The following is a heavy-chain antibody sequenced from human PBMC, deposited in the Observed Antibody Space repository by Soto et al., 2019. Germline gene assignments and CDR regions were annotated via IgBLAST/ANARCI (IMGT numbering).Heavy chain of an antibody. D-gene: IGHD3-9*01. J-gene: IGHJ6*02. CDR1: GFTFSSYG. V-gene: IGHV3-33*01. Sequence: QVQLVESGGGVVQPGRSLRLSCAASGFTFSSYGMHWVRQAPGKGLEWVAVIWYDGSNKYYADSVKGRFTISRDNSKNTVYLQMNSLRAEDTAVYYCAREDYDILTGYYNVHYYGMDVWGQGTTVTVAS. CDR3: AREDYDILTGYYNVHYYGMDV. CDR2: IWYDGSNK.